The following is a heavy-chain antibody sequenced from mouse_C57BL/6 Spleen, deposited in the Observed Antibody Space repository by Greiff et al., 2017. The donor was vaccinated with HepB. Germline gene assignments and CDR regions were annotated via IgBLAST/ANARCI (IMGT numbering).Heavy chain of an antibody. CDR1: GYAFSSSW. CDR2: IYPGDGDT. CDR3: AREGDYGSSYGY. V-gene: IGHV1-82*01. Sequence: QVQLQQSGPELVKPGASVKISCKASGYAFSSSWMNWVKQRPGKGLEWIGRIYPGDGDTNYNGKFKGKATLTADKSSSTAYMQLSSLTSEDSAVYFCAREGDYGSSYGYWGQGTTLTVSS. D-gene: IGHD1-1*01. J-gene: IGHJ2*01.